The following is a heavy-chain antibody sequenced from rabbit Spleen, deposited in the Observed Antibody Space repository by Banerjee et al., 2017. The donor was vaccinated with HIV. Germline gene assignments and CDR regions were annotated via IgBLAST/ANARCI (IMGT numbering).Heavy chain of an antibody. CDR1: GFDFSNYG. V-gene: IGHV1S47*01. CDR3: VRDPYGGYHSYDL. CDR2: IGTSSGST. D-gene: IGHD1-1*01. J-gene: IGHJ4*01. Sequence: QEQLVESGGGLVQPGGSLKLSCTASGFDFSNYGVTWVRQAPGKGLELIACIGTSSGSTWYASWVNGRFTITRSTSLNTVTLQLNSLTAADTATYFCVRDPYGGYHSYDLWGPGTLVTVS.